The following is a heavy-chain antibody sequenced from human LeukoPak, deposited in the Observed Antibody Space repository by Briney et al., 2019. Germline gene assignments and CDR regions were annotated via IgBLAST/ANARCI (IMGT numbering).Heavy chain of an antibody. CDR2: INPSGGST. CDR1: GYTFTSYY. D-gene: IGHD5-24*01. CDR3: ARSPGYLEMATIYPFDY. Sequence: GASVKVSCKASGYTFTSYYMHWVRQAPGQGLEWMGIINPSGGSTSYAQKFQGRVTMTRDTSTSTVYMELSSLRSEDTAVYYCARSPGYLEMATIYPFDYWGQGTLVAVSS. V-gene: IGHV1-46*01. J-gene: IGHJ4*02.